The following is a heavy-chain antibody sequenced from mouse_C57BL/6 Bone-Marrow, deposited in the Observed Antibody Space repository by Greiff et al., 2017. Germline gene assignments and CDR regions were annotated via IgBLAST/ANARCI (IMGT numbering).Heavy chain of an antibody. CDR2: ISSGGDYI. V-gene: IGHV5-9-1*02. Sequence: EVKLEESGEGLVKPGGSLKLSCAASGFTFSSYAMSWVRQTPEKRLEWVAYISSGGDYIYYADTVKGRFTISRDNARNTLYLQMSSLKSEDTAMYYCTGIYYDDDAWYFDVWGTGTTVTVSS. CDR1: GFTFSSYA. CDR3: TGIYYDDDAWYFDV. D-gene: IGHD2-4*01. J-gene: IGHJ1*03.